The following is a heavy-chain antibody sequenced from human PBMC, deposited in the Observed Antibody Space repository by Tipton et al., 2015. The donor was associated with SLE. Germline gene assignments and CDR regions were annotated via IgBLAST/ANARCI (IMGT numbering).Heavy chain of an antibody. CDR2: IHHRGTT. J-gene: IGHJ3*01. CDR3: ARHLGVIVAFEV. V-gene: IGHV4-4*02. CDR1: GGSISSNTW. Sequence: TLSLTCTVSGGSISSNTWWNWVRQPPGMGLEWIGEIHHRGTTNYNPSLKSRVTISVDKSKSQFSLKLRSVTAADTAVYYCARHLGVIVAFEVWGQGTVLTVSS. D-gene: IGHD3-10*01.